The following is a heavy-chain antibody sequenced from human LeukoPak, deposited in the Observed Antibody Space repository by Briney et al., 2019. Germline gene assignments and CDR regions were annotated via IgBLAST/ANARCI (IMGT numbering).Heavy chain of an antibody. J-gene: IGHJ3*01. V-gene: IGHV3-66*01. CDR2: IYSGGST. CDR1: GFTDSSSY. CDR3: ARDSPYSGSYSL. Sequence: GGSLRLSCAASGFTDSSSYMSWVRQAPGKQLQWVSVIYSGGSTYYADSVKCRFTISRDNSKNTLYLQMNSLRAEDTAVYYCARDSPYSGSYSLWGQGTMVTVSS. D-gene: IGHD1-26*01.